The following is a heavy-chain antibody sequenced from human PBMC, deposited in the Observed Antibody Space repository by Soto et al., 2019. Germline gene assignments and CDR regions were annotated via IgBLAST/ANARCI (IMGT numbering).Heavy chain of an antibody. D-gene: IGHD2-21*01. V-gene: IGHV3-30*03. CDR2: ISYDGSNR. CDR1: GFVFNDYD. J-gene: IGHJ5*02. Sequence: QVQLAESGGGVVQPGRSLRLSCTTSGFVFNDYDIHWVRQAPGKGLAWLASISYDGSNRYYADSVKGRFTISRDNCKNTLSLQINSLGAEDTAVYYCSRGIKGGLDAWGPGTLVTVSS. CDR3: SRGIKGGLDA.